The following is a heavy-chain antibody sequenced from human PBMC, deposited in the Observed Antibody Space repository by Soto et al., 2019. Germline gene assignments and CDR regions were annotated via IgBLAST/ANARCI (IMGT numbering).Heavy chain of an antibody. Sequence: EVQLLESGGGLVQPGGSLRLSCAASGFAFSSYAMSWVRQAPGKGLEWVSSISGSTSGTYYADAVKGRFTISRDNSNNPLYLPMNRLRAEDTAVYSCAKDRGFIEPFDYWGQGALVTVS. D-gene: IGHD3-16*02. CDR1: GFAFSSYA. V-gene: IGHV3-23*01. CDR3: AKDRGFIEPFDY. J-gene: IGHJ4*02. CDR2: ISGSTSGT.